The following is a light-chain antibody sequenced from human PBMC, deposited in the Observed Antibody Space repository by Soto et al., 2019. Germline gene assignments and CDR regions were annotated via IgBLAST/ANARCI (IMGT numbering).Light chain of an antibody. CDR3: QQYDRFPYT. Sequence: DIQMTQSPSTLSASVEDTVTITYRASQRLSYWLAWYQQKPGQAPKLLIHKASTLESGVPSRFSGSGSGTEFTLTISSLQPDDFATFYCQQYDRFPYTFGQGTKLEIK. CDR1: QRLSYW. J-gene: IGKJ2*01. CDR2: KAS. V-gene: IGKV1-5*03.